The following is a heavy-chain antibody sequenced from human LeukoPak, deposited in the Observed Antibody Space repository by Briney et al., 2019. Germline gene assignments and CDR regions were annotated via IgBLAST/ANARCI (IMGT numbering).Heavy chain of an antibody. J-gene: IGHJ4*02. V-gene: IGHV3-23*01. CDR1: GFTFSSYA. D-gene: IGHD3-10*01. CDR3: AKETFYSGSGSFMGY. Sequence: GGSLRLSCAASGFTFSSYAMSWVRQAPGKGLEWVSGISGSGGNTYYADSVKGRFTVSRDNSKNTLYLQMNSLRAEDTAVYYCAKETFYSGSGSFMGYWGQGTLVTVSS. CDR2: ISGSGGNT.